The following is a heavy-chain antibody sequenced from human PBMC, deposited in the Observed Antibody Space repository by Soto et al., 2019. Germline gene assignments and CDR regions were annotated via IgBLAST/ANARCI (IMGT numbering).Heavy chain of an antibody. V-gene: IGHV1-18*01. J-gene: IGHJ4*02. Sequence: ASVKVSCKASGYTFTSYGISWVRQAPGQGLEWMGWISAYNGNTNYAQKLQGRVTMTTDTSTSTAYMELRSLRSDDTAVYYCAREDSSGYKGGCRYWGQGTLVTVSS. CDR3: AREDSSGYKGGCRY. D-gene: IGHD3-22*01. CDR2: ISAYNGNT. CDR1: GYTFTSYG.